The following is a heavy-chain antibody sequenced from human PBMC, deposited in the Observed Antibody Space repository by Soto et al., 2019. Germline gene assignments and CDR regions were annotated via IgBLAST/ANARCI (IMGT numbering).Heavy chain of an antibody. Sequence: ASVKVSCKASGYTFTSYGISWVRQAPXQGXXXXXXXXXXXXXXXXXXXXXGRVTMTTDTSTSTAYRELRSLRSDDTAVYYCARDRDYYDSSGYYGYWGQGTLVTVSS. CDR1: GYTFTSYG. CDR3: ARDRDYYDSSGYYGY. D-gene: IGHD3-22*01. J-gene: IGHJ4*02. V-gene: IGHV1-18*01. CDR2: XXXXXXXX.